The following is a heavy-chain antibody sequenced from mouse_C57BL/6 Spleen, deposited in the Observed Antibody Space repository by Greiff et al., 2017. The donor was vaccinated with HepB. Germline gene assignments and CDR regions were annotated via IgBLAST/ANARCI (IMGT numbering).Heavy chain of an antibody. CDR3: ARWGVLSYAMDY. CDR2: IHPNSGST. V-gene: IGHV1-64*01. Sequence: QVQLQQPGAELVKPGASVKLSCKASGYTFTSYWMHWVKQRPGQGLEWIGMIHPNSGSTNYNEKFKSKATLTVDKSSSTAYMQPSSLTSEDSAVYYCARWGVLSYAMDYWGQGTSVTVSS. CDR1: GYTFTSYW. J-gene: IGHJ4*01. D-gene: IGHD1-1*01.